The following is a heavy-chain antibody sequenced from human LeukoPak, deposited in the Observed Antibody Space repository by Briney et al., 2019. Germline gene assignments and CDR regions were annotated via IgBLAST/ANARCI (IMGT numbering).Heavy chain of an antibody. CDR1: GYSFTSYD. J-gene: IGHJ5*02. CDR3: ARGERVAAAKAYWFDP. Sequence: ASVKVSCKASGYSFTSYDIDWVRQANGQGLEWMGWMNLNSGNTGYAQKFQGRVTMTRNTSISTAYMELSSLRSEDTAVYYCARGERVAAAKAYWFDPWGQGTLVTVSS. CDR2: MNLNSGNT. V-gene: IGHV1-8*01. D-gene: IGHD2-15*01.